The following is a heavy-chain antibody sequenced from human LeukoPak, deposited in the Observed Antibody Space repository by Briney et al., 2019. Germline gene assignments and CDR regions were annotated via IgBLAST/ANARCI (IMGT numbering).Heavy chain of an antibody. Sequence: PGGSLRLSCAASGFTFSSYAMHWVRQAPGKGLEWVAVISYDGSNKYYADSLKCRFTISRDNSKNTLYLQMNSLRAEDTAVYYCAREMIDSSGSLNAFDIWGQGTMVTVSS. CDR3: AREMIDSSGSLNAFDI. CDR1: GFTFSSYA. J-gene: IGHJ3*02. CDR2: ISYDGSNK. V-gene: IGHV3-30*04. D-gene: IGHD3-22*01.